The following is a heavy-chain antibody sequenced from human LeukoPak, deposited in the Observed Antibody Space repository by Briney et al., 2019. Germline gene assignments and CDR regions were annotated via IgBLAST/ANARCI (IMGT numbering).Heavy chain of an antibody. CDR1: GVTVSSNY. CDR3: ARVKAGYYYYMDV. V-gene: IGHV3-53*01. J-gene: IGHJ6*03. D-gene: IGHD3-10*01. CDR2: IYSGGST. Sequence: GGSLRLSCAASGVTVSSNYMSWVRQAPGKGLEWVSVIYSGGSTYYADSVKGRFTISRDNSKNTLYLQMNSLRAEDTAVYYCARVKAGYYYYMDVWGKGTTVTVSS.